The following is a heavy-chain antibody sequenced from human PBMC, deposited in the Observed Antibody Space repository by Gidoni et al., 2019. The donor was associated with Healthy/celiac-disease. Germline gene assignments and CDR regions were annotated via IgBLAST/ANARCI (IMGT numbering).Heavy chain of an antibody. CDR3: TRQGTQVPSGGSYREQGY. CDR2: IRSKANSYAT. D-gene: IGHD1-26*01. J-gene: IGHJ4*02. V-gene: IGHV3-73*02. Sequence: EVQLVESGGGLVQPGGSLKLSCAASGFTFSGSAMHWVRQASGKGLEWVGRIRSKANSYATAYAASVKGRFTISRDDSKNTAYLQMNSLKTEDTAVYYCTRQGTQVPSGGSYREQGYWGQGTLVTVSS. CDR1: GFTFSGSA.